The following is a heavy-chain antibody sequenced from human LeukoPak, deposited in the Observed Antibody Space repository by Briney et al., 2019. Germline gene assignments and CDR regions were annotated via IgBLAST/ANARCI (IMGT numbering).Heavy chain of an antibody. J-gene: IGHJ4*02. CDR1: GGSIRSYY. CDR2: IYYTGST. Sequence: SETLSLTCTVSGGSIRSYYWSWIRQPPGKGLEWIGYIYYTGSTKYNSSLKSRVTISVDTSKNQFSLKLSSVTAADTAEYYCARVAPSQWLLLPNYFDYWGQETLVTVSS. V-gene: IGHV4-59*01. D-gene: IGHD3-22*01. CDR3: ARVAPSQWLLLPNYFDY.